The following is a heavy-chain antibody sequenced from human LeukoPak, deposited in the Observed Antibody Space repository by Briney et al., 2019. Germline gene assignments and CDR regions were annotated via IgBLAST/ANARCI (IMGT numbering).Heavy chain of an antibody. D-gene: IGHD6-6*01. CDR3: ARLSGGSSFPFDY. CDR1: GYSFTSYW. CDR2: IYPGDSDT. J-gene: IGHJ4*02. Sequence: GEPLKTSCKGSGYSFTSYWFCWLRQLPGKGLEWMGIIYPGDSDTKYSPSFQGQVTISADKSVSTAYLQCSSLQASDTAMDYCARLSGGSSFPFDYWGQGTLVTVSS. V-gene: IGHV5-51*01.